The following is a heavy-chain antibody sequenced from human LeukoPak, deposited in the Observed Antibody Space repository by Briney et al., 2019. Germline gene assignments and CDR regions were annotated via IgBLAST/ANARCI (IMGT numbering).Heavy chain of an antibody. D-gene: IGHD6-13*01. CDR1: GGSFSGYY. CDR3: ARLGAAAGIEDY. Sequence: PSETLSLTCAVYGGSFSGYYWSWIRQPPGKGLEWIGEINHSGSTNYNPSLKSRVTISVDTSKNQFSLKLSSVTAADTAVYYCARLGAAAGIEDYWGQGTLVTVSS. V-gene: IGHV4-34*01. CDR2: INHSGST. J-gene: IGHJ4*02.